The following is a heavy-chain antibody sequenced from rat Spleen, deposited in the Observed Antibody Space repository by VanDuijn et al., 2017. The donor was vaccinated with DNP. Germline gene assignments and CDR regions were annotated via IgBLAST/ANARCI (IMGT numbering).Heavy chain of an antibody. V-gene: IGHV5-7*01. CDR2: ISYDSSST. Sequence: EVQLVESGGGLVQPGRSLKLSCAASGFTFSDHNMAWVRQAPKKGLEWVATISYDSSSTYYRDSVKGRFIISRDNSKSTLYLQMDSLRSEDTATYYCATGWVFDYWGQGVMVTVSS. J-gene: IGHJ2*01. CDR3: ATGWVFDY. D-gene: IGHD1-11*01. CDR1: GFTFSDHN.